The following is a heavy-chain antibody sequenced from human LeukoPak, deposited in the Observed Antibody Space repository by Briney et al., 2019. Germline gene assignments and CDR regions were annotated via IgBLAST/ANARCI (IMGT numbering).Heavy chain of an antibody. J-gene: IGHJ2*01. Sequence: PSQTLSLTCAVSGGSISSGDYSWSWVRQPPGKGLEWIGYIYHTGGTFYNPSLKSRVTMSADRSKNQFSPKLSSVTAADTAVYYCARDHSVTGYWYFDLWGRGTLVTVSS. CDR2: IYHTGGT. CDR1: GGSISSGDYS. CDR3: ARDHSVTGYWYFDL. V-gene: IGHV4-30-2*01. D-gene: IGHD2-21*02.